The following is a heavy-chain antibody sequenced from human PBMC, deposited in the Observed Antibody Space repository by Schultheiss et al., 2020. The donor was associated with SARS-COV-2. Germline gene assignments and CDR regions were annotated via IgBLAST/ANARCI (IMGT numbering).Heavy chain of an antibody. D-gene: IGHD6-19*01. CDR2: ISGDGGST. Sequence: GESLKISCAASGFTFDDYAMHWVRQAPGKGLEWVSLISGDGGSTYYADSVKGRFTISRDNSKNTLYLQMNSLRAEDTAVYYCARPHQQWLDLVGMDVWGQGTTVTVSS. V-gene: IGHV3-43*02. CDR3: ARPHQQWLDLVGMDV. CDR1: GFTFDDYA. J-gene: IGHJ6*02.